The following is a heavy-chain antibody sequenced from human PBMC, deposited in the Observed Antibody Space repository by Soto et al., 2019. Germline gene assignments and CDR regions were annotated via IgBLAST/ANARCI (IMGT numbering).Heavy chain of an antibody. Sequence: GGSLRLSCAASGFTFSNYAMSWVRRAPVQGLEWVWGICGSGATTSYADSVKGRFTISRDNSKKTLSLQVNSASAEDPAVYYCAQDQGIATPPRGFDPWGQGTLVTVSS. CDR3: AQDQGIATPPRGFDP. CDR2: ICGSGATT. V-gene: IGHV3-23*01. CDR1: GFTFSNYA. D-gene: IGHD6-6*01. J-gene: IGHJ5*02.